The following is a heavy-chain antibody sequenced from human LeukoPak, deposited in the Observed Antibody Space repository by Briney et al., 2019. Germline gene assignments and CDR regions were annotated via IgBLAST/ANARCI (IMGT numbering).Heavy chain of an antibody. CDR1: GYTFTSYD. J-gene: IGHJ3*02. CDR2: MNPNSGNT. CDR3: ARVPQTYYYDSRGAFDI. D-gene: IGHD3-22*01. Sequence: ASVKVSCKASGYTFTSYDINWVRQATGQGLEWMGWMNPNSGNTGYAQKFQGRVTMTRNTSISTAYMELSSLRSEDTAVYYCARVPQTYYYDSRGAFDIWGQGTMVTVSS. V-gene: IGHV1-8*01.